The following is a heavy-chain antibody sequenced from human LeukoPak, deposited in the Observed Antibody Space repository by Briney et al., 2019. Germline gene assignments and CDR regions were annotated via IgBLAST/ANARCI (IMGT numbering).Heavy chain of an antibody. D-gene: IGHD1/OR15-1a*01. Sequence: SSETLSLTCTVSGGSISSYYWSWIRQPPGKGLEWIGYIYYSGSTNYNPSLKSRVTISVDTSKNQFSLKLSSVTAADTAVYYCARAANRGAFDIWGXXTXVTVSS. CDR3: ARAANRGAFDI. V-gene: IGHV4-59*01. CDR2: IYYSGST. J-gene: IGHJ3*02. CDR1: GGSISSYY.